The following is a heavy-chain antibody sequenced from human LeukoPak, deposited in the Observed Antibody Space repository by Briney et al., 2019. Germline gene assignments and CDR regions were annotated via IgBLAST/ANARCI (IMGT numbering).Heavy chain of an antibody. CDR2: IYYSGNT. J-gene: IGHJ4*02. Sequence: PSETLSLTCTVSGDSISSYYWSWIRQPPGQGLELIGYIYYSGNTNYNPSLKSRVTISVDTSKNQFSLKLSSVTAADTAMYYCARSWGQQLPPVYWGQGTLVTVSS. D-gene: IGHD6-13*01. CDR1: GDSISSYY. CDR3: ARSWGQQLPPVY. V-gene: IGHV4-59*01.